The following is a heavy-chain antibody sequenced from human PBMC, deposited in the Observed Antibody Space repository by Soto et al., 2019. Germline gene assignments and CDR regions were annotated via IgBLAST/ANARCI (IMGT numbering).Heavy chain of an antibody. D-gene: IGHD6-6*01. CDR3: ARYGSSSEYNWFDP. J-gene: IGHJ5*02. V-gene: IGHV1-18*01. CDR1: GYTFTSYG. Sequence: ASVKVSCKTSGYTFTSYGISWVRQAPGQGLEWMGWISVYNGNTNYAQKLQGRVTMTTDTSTSTAYMELRILRSDDTAVYYCARYGSSSEYNWFDPWGQGTLVTVSS. CDR2: ISVYNGNT.